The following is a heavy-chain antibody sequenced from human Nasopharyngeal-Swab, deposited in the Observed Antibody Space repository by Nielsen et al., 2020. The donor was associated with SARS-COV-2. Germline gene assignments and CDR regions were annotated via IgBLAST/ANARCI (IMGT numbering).Heavy chain of an antibody. J-gene: IGHJ6*03. CDR3: ARDGTVRGVIIMWYYYYYMDV. V-gene: IGHV3-21*01. CDR1: GFTFSSYS. D-gene: IGHD3-10*01. Sequence: GESLKISCAASGFTFSSYSMNWVRQAPGKGLEWVSSISSSSSYIYYADSVKGRFTISRDNAKNSLYLQMNSLRAEDTAVYYCARDGTVRGVIIMWYYYYYMDVWGKGTTVTVSS. CDR2: ISSSSSYI.